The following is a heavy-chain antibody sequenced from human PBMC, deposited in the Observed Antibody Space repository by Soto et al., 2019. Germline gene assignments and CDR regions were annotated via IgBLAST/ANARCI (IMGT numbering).Heavy chain of an antibody. D-gene: IGHD3-22*01. CDR3: GRDSYYYDNSGYIPLDS. CDR1: GYTFSRYA. V-gene: IGHV1-18*01. CDR2: ISAYTFNT. Sequence: QGQLVQSGAEVKKPGASVKVSCKASGYTFSRYAINWVRQAPGQGLEWMGRISAYTFNTDYAQKFQGRVTMTADTSTTTAYLELRSLRSDDTAVYYCGRDSYYYDNSGYIPLDSWGHGTLVTVSS. J-gene: IGHJ5*01.